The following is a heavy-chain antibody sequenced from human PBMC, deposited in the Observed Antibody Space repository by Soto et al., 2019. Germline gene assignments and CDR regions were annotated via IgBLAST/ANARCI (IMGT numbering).Heavy chain of an antibody. CDR3: ARAGTEPFDC. V-gene: IGHV4-30-4*01. Sequence: SETLSLTCTVSGGSISSGDYYWSWIRQPPGKGLEWIGNISYSGSIYYNPSLKSRVTISVDTSKNQFSLKLTSVTAADTAVYYCARAGTEPFDCWGQGTLVTVSS. J-gene: IGHJ4*02. CDR2: ISYSGSI. CDR1: GGSISSGDYY. D-gene: IGHD1-7*01.